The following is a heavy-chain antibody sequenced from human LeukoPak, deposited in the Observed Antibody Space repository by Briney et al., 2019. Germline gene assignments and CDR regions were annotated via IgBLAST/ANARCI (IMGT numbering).Heavy chain of an antibody. Sequence: SVKVSCKASGGTFSSYAISWVRQAPGQGLEWMGGVIPIFGTANYAQKFQGRVTITADESTSTAYMELSSLRSEDTAVYYCARPSSGWHNWFDPWGQGTLVTVSS. D-gene: IGHD6-19*01. V-gene: IGHV1-69*13. CDR3: ARPSSGWHNWFDP. CDR1: GGTFSSYA. CDR2: VIPIFGTA. J-gene: IGHJ5*02.